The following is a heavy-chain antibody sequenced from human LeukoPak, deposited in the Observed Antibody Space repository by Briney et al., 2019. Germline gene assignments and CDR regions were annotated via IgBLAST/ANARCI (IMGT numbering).Heavy chain of an antibody. Sequence: KASETLSLTCTVSGGSISYYYWTWIRQPPGKGLEWIGSIYYSGSTNYNPSLKSRVTISVDTSKNQFSLKLSFVTAADTAMYYCARSQYSYDFFDYWGQGTLVTVSS. J-gene: IGHJ4*02. CDR3: ARSQYSYDFFDY. CDR2: IYYSGST. D-gene: IGHD5-18*01. CDR1: GGSISYYY. V-gene: IGHV4-59*08.